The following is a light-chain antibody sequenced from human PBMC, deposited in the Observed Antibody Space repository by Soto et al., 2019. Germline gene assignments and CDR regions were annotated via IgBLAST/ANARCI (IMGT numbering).Light chain of an antibody. CDR3: LIYYGGAQV. J-gene: IGLJ2*01. Sequence: QTVVTQDPSLTVSPGRTVTLTCASSTGAVTGGYYPNWFQQKPGKAPRAMIYSTSNKPSWTPDRFSGSFLGSKAALTLSGVQAEEDADYYCLIYYGGAQVFGGGTKLTVL. CDR1: TGAVTGGYY. V-gene: IGLV7-43*01. CDR2: STS.